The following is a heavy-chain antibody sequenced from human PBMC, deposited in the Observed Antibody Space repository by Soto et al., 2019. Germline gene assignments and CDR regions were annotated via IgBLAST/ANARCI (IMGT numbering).Heavy chain of an antibody. CDR3: TKSWLFEKNWFDP. Sequence: GGSLRLSCAASGFSFTTYGMSWVRQAPGKGLEWVSNISSTGLYTYLADSVKGRFTISRDNSKNTLYLQMNSLRVDDTAVYFCTKSWLFEKNWFDPWGQGTLVTVSS. J-gene: IGHJ5*02. CDR2: ISSTGLYT. CDR1: GFSFTTYG. D-gene: IGHD3-22*01. V-gene: IGHV3-23*01.